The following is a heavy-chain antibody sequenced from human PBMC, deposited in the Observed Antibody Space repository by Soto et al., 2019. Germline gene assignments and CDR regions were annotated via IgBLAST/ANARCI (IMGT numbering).Heavy chain of an antibody. V-gene: IGHV1-69*02. Sequence: QVQLVQSGAEVKKPGSSVKVSCKASGGTFSSYTISWVRQAPGQGLEWMGRIIPILGIANYAQKFQGRVTIAADKSTSTAYMERSSLRSDDTAVYYCARGEVGATTVWTHCFDYWGQGTLVTVSS. CDR3: ARGEVGATTVWTHCFDY. CDR2: IIPILGIA. D-gene: IGHD1-26*01. CDR1: GGTFSSYT. J-gene: IGHJ4*02.